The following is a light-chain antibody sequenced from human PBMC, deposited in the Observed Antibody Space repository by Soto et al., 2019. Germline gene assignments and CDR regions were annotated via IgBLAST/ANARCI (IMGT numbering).Light chain of an antibody. Sequence: QSALTQPASVSGSPRQSITICCTGTSSDVGGYNYVSWYQQHPGKAPKFMIYDVSNRPSGVSNRFSGSKSGNTASLTISGLQAEDEADYYCSSYTTSNTRQIVFGTGTKVTVL. CDR3: SSYTTSNTRQIV. V-gene: IGLV2-14*01. CDR2: DVS. CDR1: SSDVGGYNY. J-gene: IGLJ1*01.